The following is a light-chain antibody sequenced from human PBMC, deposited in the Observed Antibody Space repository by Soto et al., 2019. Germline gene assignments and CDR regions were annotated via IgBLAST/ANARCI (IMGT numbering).Light chain of an antibody. CDR3: QSYDSSLSGLYWV. CDR1: SSNIGAGYD. V-gene: IGLV1-40*01. CDR2: GNS. Sequence: QSVLTQPPSVSGAPGQRVTISCTGSSSNIGAGYDVHWYQQLPGTAPKLLIYGNSNRPSGVPDRFSGSKSGTSASLAITGLQDEDEADYYCQSYDSSLSGLYWVFGGGTKLTVL. J-gene: IGLJ3*02.